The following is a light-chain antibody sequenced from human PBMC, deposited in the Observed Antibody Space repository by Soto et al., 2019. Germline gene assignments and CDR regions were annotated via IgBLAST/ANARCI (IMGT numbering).Light chain of an antibody. CDR2: EVT. CDR3: SSYSGSNNVI. Sequence: QSALTQPTSASGSPGQSVAISCTGTSSDVGGNNYVSWYQQHPGKAPKLMVYEVTKRPSGVPDRFSGSKSGNTASLTVSGLQAEDEADYCCSSYSGSNNVIFGGVTKLTVL. J-gene: IGLJ2*01. CDR1: SSDVGGNNY. V-gene: IGLV2-8*01.